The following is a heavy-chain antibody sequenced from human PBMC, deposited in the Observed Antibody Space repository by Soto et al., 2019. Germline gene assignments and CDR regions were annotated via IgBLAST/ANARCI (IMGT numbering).Heavy chain of an antibody. CDR3: ARQGDGSGSYQLRFAP. J-gene: IGHJ5*02. Sequence: LSLTCTVSGGSISSSSYYWGWIRQPPGKGLEWIGSIYYSGSTYYNPSLKSRVTISVDTSKNQFSLKLSSVTAADTAVYYCARQGDGSGSYQLRFAPGGQGTLVTVSS. CDR2: IYYSGST. CDR1: GGSISSSSYY. D-gene: IGHD3-10*01. V-gene: IGHV4-39*01.